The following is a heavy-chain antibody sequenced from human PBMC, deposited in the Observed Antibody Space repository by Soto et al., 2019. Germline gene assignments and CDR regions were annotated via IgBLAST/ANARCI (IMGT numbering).Heavy chain of an antibody. CDR3: ATESAEDYYGSGSYTPFDY. Sequence: GGSLRLSCAASGFIFSGYTMNWVRQAPGKGLEWISSISGSGGCTYYADSVKGRFTISRDNSKNTLYLQMNSLRAEDTAVYYCATESAEDYYGSGSYTPFDYWGQGTLVTVLL. CDR1: GFIFSGYT. V-gene: IGHV3-23*01. CDR2: ISGSGGCT. D-gene: IGHD3-10*01. J-gene: IGHJ4*02.